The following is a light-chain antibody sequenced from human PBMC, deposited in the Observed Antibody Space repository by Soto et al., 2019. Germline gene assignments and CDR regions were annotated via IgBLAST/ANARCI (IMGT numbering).Light chain of an antibody. Sequence: EIVMTQSPATLCVSPGGRATLSCRASQSVSTKLAWYQQKPSQAPRPLIYGASTRPTGVPDRFSGSGSGTAFTLTISSLQSEDSAVYYCHQYNNWPLTFGGGTKVEIK. CDR2: GAS. J-gene: IGKJ4*02. CDR1: QSVSTK. V-gene: IGKV3-15*01. CDR3: HQYNNWPLT.